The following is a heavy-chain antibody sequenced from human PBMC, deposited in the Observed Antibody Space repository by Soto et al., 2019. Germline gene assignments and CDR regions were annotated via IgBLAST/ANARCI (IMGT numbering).Heavy chain of an antibody. D-gene: IGHD3-22*01. CDR2: IYSGGST. J-gene: IGHJ4*02. CDR3: ARDNYDSSGYYHRGFDY. Sequence: EVQLVESGGGLVQPGGSLRLSCAASGFTVSSNYMSWVRQAPGKGLEWVSVIYSGGSTYYADSVKGRFTISRDNSKNPLYLQMNSLRAEDTAVYYCARDNYDSSGYYHRGFDYWGQGTLVTVSS. V-gene: IGHV3-66*01. CDR1: GFTVSSNY.